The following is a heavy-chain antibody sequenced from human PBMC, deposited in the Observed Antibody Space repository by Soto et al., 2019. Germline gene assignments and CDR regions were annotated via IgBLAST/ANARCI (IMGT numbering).Heavy chain of an antibody. V-gene: IGHV3-23*01. CDR2: ISGSGGST. CDR1: GFTFSSYA. CDR3: AKVFPGYCSSTSCYGGEFLGFDY. Sequence: GGSLRLSCAASGFTFSSYAMSWVRQAPGKGLEWVSAISGSGGSTYYADSVEGRFTISRDNSKNTLYLQMNSLRAEDTAVYYCAKVFPGYCSSTSCYGGEFLGFDYWGQGTLVTVSS. D-gene: IGHD2-2*01. J-gene: IGHJ4*02.